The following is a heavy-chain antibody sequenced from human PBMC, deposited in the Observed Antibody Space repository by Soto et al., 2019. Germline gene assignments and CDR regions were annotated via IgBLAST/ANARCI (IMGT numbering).Heavy chain of an antibody. V-gene: IGHV4-34*01. D-gene: IGHD4-17*01. J-gene: IGHJ4*02. Sequence: WETLSLTCAVYGGSFSGYYWSWIRQPPGKGLEWIGEINHSGSTNYNPSLKSRVTISVDTSKNQFSLKLSSVTAADTAVYYCARRFYGDYYFDYWGQGTLVTVSS. CDR2: INHSGST. CDR3: ARRFYGDYYFDY. CDR1: GGSFSGYY.